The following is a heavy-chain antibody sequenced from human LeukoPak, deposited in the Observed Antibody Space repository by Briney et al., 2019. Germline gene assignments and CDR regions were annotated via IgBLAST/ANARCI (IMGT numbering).Heavy chain of an antibody. D-gene: IGHD3-16*02. J-gene: IGHJ4*02. CDR1: GYTFTSYG. CDR3: ARDTRANDYVWGNYRYPLGY. V-gene: IGHV1-18*01. Sequence: ASVKVSFKASGYTFTSYGIAWVRQAPGQGLGWMGWISVYNGNTDYAQKFQGRVTMTTDTSTSTAYMEVRSLRFDDTAVYYCARDTRANDYVWGNYRYPLGYWGQGTLVTVSS. CDR2: ISVYNGNT.